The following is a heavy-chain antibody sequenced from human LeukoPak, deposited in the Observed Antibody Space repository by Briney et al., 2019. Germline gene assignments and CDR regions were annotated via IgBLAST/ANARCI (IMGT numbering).Heavy chain of an antibody. CDR2: IYTGGSI. J-gene: IGHJ4*02. CDR3: ARAYPTTVVSPTFDY. V-gene: IGHV3-66*01. D-gene: IGHD4-23*01. CDR1: GFTVSSNY. Sequence: GGSLRLSCVASGFTVSSNYMSWVRQAPGKGLEWVSVIYTGGSIYYADSVKGRFTISRDNSKNTVYLQMNSLRAEDTAVYYCARAYPTTVVSPTFDYWGQGTLVTVSS.